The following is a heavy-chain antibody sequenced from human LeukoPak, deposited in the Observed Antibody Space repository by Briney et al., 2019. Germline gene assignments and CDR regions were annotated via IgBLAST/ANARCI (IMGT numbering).Heavy chain of an antibody. CDR2: MNPKSGTT. D-gene: IGHD1-26*01. Sequence: ASVKVSCKASGYTFTSYDINWVRQATGQGLEWMGWMNPKSGTTGYSQKFQGRVTMTRNTSISTAYMELSSLRSEDTAVYYCARANPYSRWVYDFWGQGTLVTVSS. J-gene: IGHJ4*02. CDR1: GYTFTSYD. V-gene: IGHV1-8*01. CDR3: ARANPYSRWVYDF.